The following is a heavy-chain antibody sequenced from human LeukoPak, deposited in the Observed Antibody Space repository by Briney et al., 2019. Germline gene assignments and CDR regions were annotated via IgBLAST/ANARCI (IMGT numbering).Heavy chain of an antibody. J-gene: IGHJ4*02. CDR1: GFTFSSYE. CDR2: ISSSGSNI. V-gene: IGHV3-48*03. CDR3: AKDRSTVTPHYFDY. D-gene: IGHD4-17*01. Sequence: PGGSLRFSCAASGFTFSSYEMNWLRQAPGKGRVWVSYISSSGSNIYYTDSVKGRFTISRANAKNSLYLQMNSLRAEDTAVYYCAKDRSTVTPHYFDYWGQGTLVTVSS.